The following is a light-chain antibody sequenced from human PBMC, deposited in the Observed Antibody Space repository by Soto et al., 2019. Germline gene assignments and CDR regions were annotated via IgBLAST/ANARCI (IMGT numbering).Light chain of an antibody. CDR3: QQYFNWPLTWT. CDR1: QSIRTN. Sequence: EIELTQSPATLSVSAGGTVTLSCRASQSIRTNVAWYQQIPGQAHRLLVYGASTRATGVPARFSGSGSGIEFTLTISSLQSEDSAFYYCQQYFNWPLTWTFGPGTKVQIK. J-gene: IGKJ1*01. V-gene: IGKV3-15*01. CDR2: GAS.